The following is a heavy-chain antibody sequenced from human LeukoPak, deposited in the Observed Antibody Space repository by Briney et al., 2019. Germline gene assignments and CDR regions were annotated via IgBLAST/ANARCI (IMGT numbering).Heavy chain of an antibody. CDR2: ISSSSNTV. D-gene: IGHD5-18*01. V-gene: IGHV3-48*03. CDR1: AFIFSSYD. CDR3: AREDTYGYTYYGMDV. J-gene: IGHJ6*02. Sequence: GGSLRLSCAAPAFIFSSYDMNWVRQAPGKGLEWISYISSSSNTVKYADSVKGRSTISRDNAKNSLSLQMNSLRAEDTAVYYCAREDTYGYTYYGMDVRGQGTTVTVSS.